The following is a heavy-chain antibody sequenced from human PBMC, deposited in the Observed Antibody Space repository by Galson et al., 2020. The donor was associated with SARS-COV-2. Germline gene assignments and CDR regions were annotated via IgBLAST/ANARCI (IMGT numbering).Heavy chain of an antibody. CDR2: VTPSGTT. CDR3: ARQGVNMMVLVIVPGWYFDL. CDR1: GYSVSTTNY. Sequence: SETLSLTCTVSGYSVSTTNYRGTVRQPPGRGLEWIGSVTPSGTTYYNPSPKSRLTISVDTSKNQFSLRVDSVTAADTALYYCARQGVNMMVLVIVPGWYFDLWGRGTLVTVSS. V-gene: IGHV4-38-2*02. J-gene: IGHJ2*01. D-gene: IGHD3-22*01.